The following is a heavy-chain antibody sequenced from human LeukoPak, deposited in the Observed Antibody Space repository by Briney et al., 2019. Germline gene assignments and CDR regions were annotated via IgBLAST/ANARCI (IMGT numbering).Heavy chain of an antibody. D-gene: IGHD2-2*01. CDR3: ARHRGGTSCIWCYYYYMDV. V-gene: IGHV4-38-2*01. J-gene: IGHJ6*03. Sequence: SETLSLTCAVSGYSISSGYYWGWIRQPPGKGLEWIGSIYHSGSTYYNPSLKSRVTISVDTSKNQFSLKLSSVTAADTAVYYCARHRGGTSCIWCYYYYMDVWGKGTTVTVS. CDR2: IYHSGST. CDR1: GYSISSGYY.